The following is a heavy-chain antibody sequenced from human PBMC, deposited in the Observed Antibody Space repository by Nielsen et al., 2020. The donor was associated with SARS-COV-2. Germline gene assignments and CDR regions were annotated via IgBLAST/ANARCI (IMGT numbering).Heavy chain of an antibody. CDR2: INWNGGST. J-gene: IGHJ3*02. Sequence: GGSLKLSCAASGFTFDDYGMSWVRQAPGKGLEWVSGINWNGGSTGYADSVKGRFTISRDNAKNSLYLQMNSLRAEDTALYHCATLPGDAFDIWGQGTMVTVSS. D-gene: IGHD3-16*02. CDR1: GFTFDDYG. CDR3: ATLPGDAFDI. V-gene: IGHV3-20*01.